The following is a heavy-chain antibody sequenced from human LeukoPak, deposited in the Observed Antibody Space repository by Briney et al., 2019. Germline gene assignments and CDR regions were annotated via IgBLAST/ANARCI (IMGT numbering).Heavy chain of an antibody. Sequence: PGESLKISCKTSGYNFTTYWIGWVRQMPGKGLEWMGSLHPGDSENRYSPSFQGQVTISADKSISTAYLQWSSLKATDTAMYYCARAGDTAIIDYWGQGTLVTVSS. V-gene: IGHV5-51*01. CDR2: LHPGDSEN. CDR3: ARAGDTAIIDY. CDR1: GYNFTTYW. J-gene: IGHJ4*02. D-gene: IGHD5-18*01.